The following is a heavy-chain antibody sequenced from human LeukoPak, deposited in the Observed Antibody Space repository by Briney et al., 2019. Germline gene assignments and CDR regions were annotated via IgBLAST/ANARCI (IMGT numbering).Heavy chain of an antibody. Sequence: ASVKVSCKASGYTFTSYGISWVRQAPGQGLEWMGIINPSGGSTSYAQKFQGRVTMTRDMSTSTVYMELSSLRSEDTAVYYCAREPYYYDSSGYSGKGNYYYYYMDVWGKGTTVTVSS. V-gene: IGHV1-46*01. CDR2: INPSGGST. CDR3: AREPYYYDSSGYSGKGNYYYYYMDV. CDR1: GYTFTSYG. J-gene: IGHJ6*03. D-gene: IGHD3-22*01.